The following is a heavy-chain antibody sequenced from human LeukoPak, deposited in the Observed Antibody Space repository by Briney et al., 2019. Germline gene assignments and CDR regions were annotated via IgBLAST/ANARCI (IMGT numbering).Heavy chain of an antibody. D-gene: IGHD3-10*01. Sequence: RASVKVSCKASGYTLSSYAFHWVRHAPGQRLEWMGWINAGNGNTKYSQKFQGRVTITRDTSASTAYMELSSLRSEDTAVYYCARDGSGNFLPYFFDYWGQGALVTVSS. J-gene: IGHJ4*02. V-gene: IGHV1-3*01. CDR3: ARDGSGNFLPYFFDY. CDR2: INAGNGNT. CDR1: GYTLSSYA.